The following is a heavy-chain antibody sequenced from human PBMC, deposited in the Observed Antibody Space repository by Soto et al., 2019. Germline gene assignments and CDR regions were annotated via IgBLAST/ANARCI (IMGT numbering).Heavy chain of an antibody. V-gene: IGHV3-30*18. J-gene: IGHJ6*02. CDR1: GFAFDTYG. CDR3: AKDRDPYYYYYLMDV. Sequence: GGSLRLSCEASGFAFDTYGMHWIRQGAGQGLEWVATMSYDGSKIYYRDSVRGRFSISRDDSKRTLYLQMNSLRAEDTAVYYCAKDRDPYYYYYLMDVWGQGTMVTVSS. CDR2: MSYDGSKI.